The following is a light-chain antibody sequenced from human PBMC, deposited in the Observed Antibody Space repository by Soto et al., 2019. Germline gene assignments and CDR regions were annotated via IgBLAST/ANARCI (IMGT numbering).Light chain of an antibody. J-gene: IGLJ1*01. Sequence: QSVLTQPRSVSGSPGQSITISCTGTSSDVGGYNYVSWYRQHPGKAPKLMIYDVSKRPSGVPDRFSGSKSGNTASLTISGLQAEDDADYSCCSYAGSYTHYVFATGTKLTVL. CDR3: CSYAGSYTHYV. CDR1: SSDVGGYNY. V-gene: IGLV2-11*01. CDR2: DVS.